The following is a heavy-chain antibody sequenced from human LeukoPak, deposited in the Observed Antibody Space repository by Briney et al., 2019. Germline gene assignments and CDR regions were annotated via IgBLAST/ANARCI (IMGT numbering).Heavy chain of an antibody. CDR1: GYTFTSFG. CDR2: ISAYNGNT. J-gene: IGHJ4*02. CDR3: ASGYSYGYSNY. Sequence: ASVKVSSKASGYTFTSFGISWVRQAPGQGLEWMGWISAYNGNTNYAQKLQGRVTMTTDTSTSTAYMELRSLRSDDTAVYYCASGYSYGYSNYWGQGTLVTVSS. V-gene: IGHV1-18*01. D-gene: IGHD5-18*01.